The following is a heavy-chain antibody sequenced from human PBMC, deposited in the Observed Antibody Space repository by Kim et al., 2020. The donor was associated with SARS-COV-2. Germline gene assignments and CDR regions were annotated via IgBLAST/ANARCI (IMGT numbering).Heavy chain of an antibody. CDR1: GYTFTSYA. J-gene: IGHJ5*02. CDR3: ARSKIVVGNWFDP. V-gene: IGHV1-3*01. CDR2: INAGNGNT. D-gene: IGHD3-22*01. Sequence: ASVKVSCKASGYTFTSYAMHWVRQAPGQRLEWMGWINAGNGNTKYSQKFQGRVTITRDTSASTAYMELSSLRSEDTAVYYCARSKIVVGNWFDPWGQGTLVTVSS.